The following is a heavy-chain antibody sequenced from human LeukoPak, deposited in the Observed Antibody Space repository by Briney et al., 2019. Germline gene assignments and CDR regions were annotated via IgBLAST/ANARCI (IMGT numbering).Heavy chain of an antibody. CDR1: GGTFTSYA. J-gene: IGHJ4*02. V-gene: IGHV1-69*06. Sequence: GSSVKVSCKASGGTFTSYATSWVRQAPGQGLEWMGGIIPIFGTANYAQKFQGRVTITADKSTSTAYMELSSLRSEDTAVYYCARDEYQLLKNWGQGTLVTVSS. CDR2: IIPIFGTA. D-gene: IGHD2-2*01. CDR3: ARDEYQLLKN.